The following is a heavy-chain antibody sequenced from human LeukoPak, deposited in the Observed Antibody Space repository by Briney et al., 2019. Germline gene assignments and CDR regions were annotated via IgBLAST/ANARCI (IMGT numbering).Heavy chain of an antibody. V-gene: IGHV4-4*07. CDR2: IYTIGST. D-gene: IGHD4-17*01. J-gene: IGHJ4*02. CDR3: ARHHGDYFLFDY. Sequence: SETLSLTCTVSGGSISSYYWSWIRQPAGKGLEWIGRIYTIGSTNYNPSLKSRVTMSLDTSKNQFSLKLSSVTAADTAVYYCARHHGDYFLFDYWGQGTLVTVSS. CDR1: GGSISSYY.